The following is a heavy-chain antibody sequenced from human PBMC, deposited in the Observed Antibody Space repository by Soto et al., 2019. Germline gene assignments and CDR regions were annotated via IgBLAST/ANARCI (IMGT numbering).Heavy chain of an antibody. CDR3: ARGGWGMDV. CDR1: GFTFSSYE. J-gene: IGHJ6*02. D-gene: IGHD2-15*01. Sequence: WGSLRLSCAASGFTFSSYEMNLVRHAPGKWLEWVSYISSSGSTIYYADSVKGRFTISRDNAKNSLYLQMNSLRAEDTAVYYCARGGWGMDVWGQGTTVTVSS. V-gene: IGHV3-48*03. CDR2: ISSSGSTI.